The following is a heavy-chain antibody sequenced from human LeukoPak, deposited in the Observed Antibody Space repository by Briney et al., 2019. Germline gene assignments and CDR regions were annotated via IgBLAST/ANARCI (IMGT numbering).Heavy chain of an antibody. Sequence: PSETLSLTCAVYGGSFSGYYWSWIRQPPGKGLEWIGEINHSGSTNYNLSLKSRVTISVDTSKNQFSLKLSSVTAADTAVYYCARGRRYCSSTSCYTRNFDYWGQGTLVTVSS. V-gene: IGHV4-34*01. CDR3: ARGRRYCSSTSCYTRNFDY. CDR2: INHSGST. J-gene: IGHJ4*02. D-gene: IGHD2-2*02. CDR1: GGSFSGYY.